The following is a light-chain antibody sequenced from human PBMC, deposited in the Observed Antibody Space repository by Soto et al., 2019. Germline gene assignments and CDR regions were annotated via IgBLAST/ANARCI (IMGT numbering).Light chain of an antibody. CDR1: QSVSSD. V-gene: IGKV3-15*01. J-gene: IGKJ5*01. CDR3: QQYTKWPT. CDR2: GAS. Sequence: EIVMTQSPATLSVSPGERATLSCRASQSVSSDLAWYQQKPGQAPRLLVFGASTRATGIPARFSGSGFGTEFTLTISSLQSEDFAVYYCQQYTKWPTFGHGTRLEIK.